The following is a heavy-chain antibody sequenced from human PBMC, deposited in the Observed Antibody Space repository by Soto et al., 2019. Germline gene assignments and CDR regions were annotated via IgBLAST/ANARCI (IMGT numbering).Heavy chain of an antibody. D-gene: IGHD2-15*01. J-gene: IGHJ4*02. CDR2: ISYDGSNK. V-gene: IGHV3-30*18. Sequence: SYGVPWVLQTKNKRRERVAVISYDGSNKYCADFLKGRFTISRDNSKNTLDLQMNSMRAEDTAVYYCAKGGGRWLQTFFDYWGQGTLVTVSS. CDR1: SYG. CDR3: AKGGGRWLQTFFDY.